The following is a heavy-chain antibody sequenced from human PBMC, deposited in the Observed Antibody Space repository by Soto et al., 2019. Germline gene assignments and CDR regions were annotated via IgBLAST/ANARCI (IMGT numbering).Heavy chain of an antibody. CDR2: IYWDDDK. Sequence: QITLNESGPTVVKPAETLTLTCTFSGFSLTTSGVGVGWIRQSPGKAPEWLALIYWDDDKRYSASLKRRLTITKDTSKNQLVLTMAIVDPADTATYYCAHRILRTIFGLVTTTAIYFDFWGQGTPVVVSS. CDR1: GFSLTTSGVG. V-gene: IGHV2-5*02. J-gene: IGHJ4*02. D-gene: IGHD3-3*01. CDR3: AHRILRTIFGLVTTTAIYFDF.